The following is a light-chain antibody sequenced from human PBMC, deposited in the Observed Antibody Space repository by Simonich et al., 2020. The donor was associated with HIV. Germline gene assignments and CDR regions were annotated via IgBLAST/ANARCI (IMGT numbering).Light chain of an antibody. CDR3: QQYYSSPHT. CDR2: WAS. CDR1: QSLLYNPYNKNY. Sequence: DIVMTQSPDSLAVSLGERATINCMSSQSLLYNPYNKNYLAWYQQQPRQPPKLLSYWASTGEPGVPDRFSGSGSGTHFTLTISSLQAEDVAVYYCQQYYSSPHTFGQGTKLEIK. V-gene: IGKV4-1*01. J-gene: IGKJ2*01.